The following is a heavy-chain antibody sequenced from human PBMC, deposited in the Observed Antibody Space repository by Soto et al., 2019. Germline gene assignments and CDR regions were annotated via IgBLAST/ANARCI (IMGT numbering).Heavy chain of an antibody. Sequence: QLQLQESGPGLVKPSQTLSLTCTVSGGSINRGDYYWSWIRQHPGKGLEWIGNIFYSGSTSYNPSLKSRVIISVDTSKNQFSLKLSSVTAADTAVYYCARSVYYHGSGTYSDNWGQGTLVTVSS. CDR1: GGSINRGDYY. J-gene: IGHJ4*02. CDR2: IFYSGST. V-gene: IGHV4-31*03. D-gene: IGHD3-10*01. CDR3: ARSVYYHGSGTYSDN.